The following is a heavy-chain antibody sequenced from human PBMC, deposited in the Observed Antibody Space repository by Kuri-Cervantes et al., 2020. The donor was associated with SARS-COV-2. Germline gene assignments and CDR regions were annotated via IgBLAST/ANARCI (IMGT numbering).Heavy chain of an antibody. D-gene: IGHD3-10*01. CDR1: GYTFTGYY. V-gene: IGHV1-2*06. Sequence: ASVKVSCKASGYTFTGYYMHWVRQAPGQGLEWMGRINPNSGGTNYAQKFQGRVTMARDTSISTAYMELSRLRSDDTAVYYCAKTTMVQGVIISGWIDYWGQGTLVTVSS. CDR3: AKTTMVQGVIISGWIDY. CDR2: INPNSGGT. J-gene: IGHJ4*02.